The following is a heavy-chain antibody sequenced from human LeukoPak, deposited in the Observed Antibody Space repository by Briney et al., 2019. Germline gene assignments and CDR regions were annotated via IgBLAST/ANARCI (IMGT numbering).Heavy chain of an antibody. CDR3: ARPGGNSGFVDY. CDR2: IYPGDSDT. J-gene: IGHJ4*02. D-gene: IGHD2/OR15-2a*01. CDR1: GYRFSTYW. Sequence: GESLKISCKGSGYRFSTYWIAWVRQMPGKGLEWMGIIYPGDSDTRCSPSFQGQVTISADKSISTAYLQWSSLKASDTAMYYCARPGGNSGFVDYWGQGTLVTVSS. V-gene: IGHV5-51*01.